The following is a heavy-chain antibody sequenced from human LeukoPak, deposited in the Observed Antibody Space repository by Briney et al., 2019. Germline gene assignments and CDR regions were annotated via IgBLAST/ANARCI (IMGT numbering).Heavy chain of an antibody. D-gene: IGHD2-15*01. V-gene: IGHV4-4*02. CDR3: GAYCSGGSCYAQEVI. CDR1: GGSISSSNW. Sequence: SETLSLTCAVSGGSISSSNWWSWVRQPPGKGLEWIGEIYHSGSTNYNPSLKSRVTISVETSKNQFSLKLSSVTAADTAVYYCGAYCSGGSCYAQEVIWGQGTLVTVSS. J-gene: IGHJ4*02. CDR2: IYHSGST.